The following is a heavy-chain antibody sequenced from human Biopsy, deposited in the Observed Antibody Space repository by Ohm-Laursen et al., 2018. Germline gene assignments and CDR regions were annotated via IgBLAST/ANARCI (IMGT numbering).Heavy chain of an antibody. CDR1: GASVKTSGYF. CDR2: ISYNERT. D-gene: IGHD7-27*01. Sequence: TLSLTCSVSGASVKTSGYFWAWIRQRPGKGLEWIGYISYNERTHYNPSLTSRLAISFDTSNNRISLQLMSVSVADTAVYYCVREPKTGAAEAWYLDLWGRGSPVTVPS. J-gene: IGHJ2*01. V-gene: IGHV4-31*03. CDR3: VREPKTGAAEAWYLDL.